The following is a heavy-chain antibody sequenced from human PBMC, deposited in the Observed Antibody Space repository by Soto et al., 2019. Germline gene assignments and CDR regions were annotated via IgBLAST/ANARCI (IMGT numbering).Heavy chain of an antibody. CDR1: GGSFSSYA. CDR3: AREYRSSSGRFDN. Sequence: SVKVSCKASGGSFSSYAISWVRQAPGQGLEWMGGIIPIFGTPSYAQKFQGRVTITADEPTSTAYMELSSLRSEDTAVYYCAREYRSSSGRFDNWGQGTLVTVSS. J-gene: IGHJ4*02. D-gene: IGHD6-6*01. CDR2: IIPIFGTP. V-gene: IGHV1-69*13.